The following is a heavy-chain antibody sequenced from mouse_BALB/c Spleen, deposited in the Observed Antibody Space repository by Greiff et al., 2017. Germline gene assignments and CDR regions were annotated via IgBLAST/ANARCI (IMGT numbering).Heavy chain of an antibody. CDR3: ARADYYGSSYGAMDY. CDR2: INPYYGST. V-gene: IGHV1-39*01. D-gene: IGHD1-1*01. CDR1: GYSFTDYI. Sequence: EVQLQQTGPELVKPGASVKISCKASGYSFTDYIMLWVKQSHGKSLEWIGNINPYYGSTSYNLKFKGKATLTVDKSSSTAYMQLNSLTSEDSAVYYCARADYYGSSYGAMDYWGQGTSVTVSS. J-gene: IGHJ4*01.